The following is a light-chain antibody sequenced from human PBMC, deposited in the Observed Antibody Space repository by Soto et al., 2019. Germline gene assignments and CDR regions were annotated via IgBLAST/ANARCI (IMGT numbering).Light chain of an antibody. CDR2: EVS. CDR3: RSYTSSSTLPDV. CDR1: SSDVGGYNY. V-gene: IGLV2-14*01. Sequence: QSVLTQPASVSGSPGQSITISCTGTSSDVGGYNYVSWYQQHPGKAPKLMIYEVSNRPSGVSYRSSGSKSGNTASLTISGLQAEDEADYYCRSYTSSSTLPDVFGTGTKVTVL. J-gene: IGLJ1*01.